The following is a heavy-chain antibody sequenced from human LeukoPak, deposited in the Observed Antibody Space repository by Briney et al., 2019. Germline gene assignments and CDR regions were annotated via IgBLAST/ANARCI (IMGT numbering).Heavy chain of an antibody. CDR1: GGTFSSYA. CDR3: ASYYGDYYLLDY. Sequence: SVKASCKASGGTFSSYAISWVRQAPGQGLEWMGRIIPIFGTANYAQKFQGRVTITTDESTSTAYMELSSLRSEDTAVYYCASYYGDYYLLDYWGQGTLVTVSS. D-gene: IGHD4-17*01. V-gene: IGHV1-69*05. J-gene: IGHJ4*02. CDR2: IIPIFGTA.